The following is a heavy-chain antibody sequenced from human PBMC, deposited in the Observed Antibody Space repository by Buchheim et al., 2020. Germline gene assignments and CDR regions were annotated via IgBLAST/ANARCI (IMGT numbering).Heavy chain of an antibody. V-gene: IGHV4-59*01. D-gene: IGHD6-19*01. CDR3: ARQGRRLAMSYFDY. CDR2: INYSGTA. J-gene: IGHJ4*02. CDR1: GGSIRNYY. Sequence: QVQLQESGPGLVKPSETLSLTCTVSGGSIRNYYWSWIRQPPGKGLEWIGNINYSGTANYNASLKTRVTISVDTSKKQFSLRVTSVTAADTAVYYCARQGRRLAMSYFDYWGQGTL.